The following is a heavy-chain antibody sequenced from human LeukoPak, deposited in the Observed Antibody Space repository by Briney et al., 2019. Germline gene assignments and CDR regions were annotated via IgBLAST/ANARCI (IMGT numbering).Heavy chain of an antibody. J-gene: IGHJ2*01. V-gene: IGHV1-8*01. CDR3: ARPPYSSGWPYWYFDL. D-gene: IGHD6-19*01. CDR1: GYTFTTYD. Sequence: ASVKVSCKASGYTFTTYDINWVRQATGQGLEWMGWMNPNSGNTGYAQKFQGRVTMTRNTSISTAYMELSSLRSEDTAVYYCARPPYSSGWPYWYFDLWGRGTLVTVSS. CDR2: MNPNSGNT.